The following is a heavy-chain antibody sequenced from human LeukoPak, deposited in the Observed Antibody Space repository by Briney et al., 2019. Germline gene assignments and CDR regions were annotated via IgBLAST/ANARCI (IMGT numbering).Heavy chain of an antibody. CDR2: IYYSGNT. CDR1: GGSISSFY. J-gene: IGHJ4*02. D-gene: IGHD1-26*01. CDR3: ARGYSGSYGRFDY. Sequence: KPSETLSLTGTVSGGSISSFYWSWIRQPPGKGLEWIGYIYYSGNTNYNPSLKNRVTISVDTSKNQFSLKLSSVTAADTAVYYCARGYSGSYGRFDYWGQGTLATVSS. V-gene: IGHV4-59*01.